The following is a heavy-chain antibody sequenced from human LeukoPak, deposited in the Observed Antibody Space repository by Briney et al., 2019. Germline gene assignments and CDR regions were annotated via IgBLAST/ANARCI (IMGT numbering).Heavy chain of an antibody. Sequence: GESLKISCKGFGYSFTSYWIGWVRQMPGKGLEWMGIIYPGDSDTRYSPSFQGQVTISADKSISTAYLQWSSLKASDTAMYYCAREPIAAAGTGWFDPWGQGTLVTVSS. CDR3: AREPIAAAGTGWFDP. D-gene: IGHD6-13*01. V-gene: IGHV5-51*01. CDR1: GYSFTSYW. J-gene: IGHJ5*02. CDR2: IYPGDSDT.